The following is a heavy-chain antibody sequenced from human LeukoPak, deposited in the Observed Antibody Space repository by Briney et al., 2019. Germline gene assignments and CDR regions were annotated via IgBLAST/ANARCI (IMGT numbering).Heavy chain of an antibody. CDR1: GFTFSSYS. Sequence: GGSLRLSCAASGFTFSSYSMNWVRQAPGKGLEWVSYISSSSSTIYYADSVKGRFTISRDNAKNSLYLQMNSLRAEDTAVYYCARGGESPSGSYDSSGYYLNYYYYYMDVWGKGTTVTVSS. V-gene: IGHV3-48*01. CDR3: ARGGESPSGSYDSSGYYLNYYYYYMDV. D-gene: IGHD3-22*01. CDR2: ISSSSSTI. J-gene: IGHJ6*03.